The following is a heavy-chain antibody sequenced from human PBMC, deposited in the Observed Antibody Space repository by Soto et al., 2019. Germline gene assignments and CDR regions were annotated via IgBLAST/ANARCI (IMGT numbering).Heavy chain of an antibody. J-gene: IGHJ6*02. V-gene: IGHV3-23*01. CDR1: GFTFSSYV. CDR3: ARGPRAPPPHDYGMDV. Sequence: EVQLLESGGGLVQPGGSLRISCAASGFTFSSYVMNWVRQAPGKGLEWVSGIRGSGGDTFYADSVKGRFTISRDNSKNTLYLQMYSLRAEDTAVYYCARGPRAPPPHDYGMDVWGQGTTVTVSS. CDR2: IRGSGGDT.